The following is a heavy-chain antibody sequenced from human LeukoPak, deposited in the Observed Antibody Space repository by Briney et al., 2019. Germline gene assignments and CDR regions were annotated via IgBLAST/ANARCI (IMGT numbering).Heavy chain of an antibody. D-gene: IGHD2-21*02. CDR1: GYTFAAYY. V-gene: IGHV1-2*02. Sequence: ASVKVSCKASGYTFAAYYMYWVRQAPGQGLEWMGWIRPNSGVTNYTQKFQGRVTMTRDTSISTAYMELSSLRPDDTAVYSCARGVTARGFYYYMDIWGNGTTVTISS. CDR2: IRPNSGVT. CDR3: ARGVTARGFYYYMDI. J-gene: IGHJ6*03.